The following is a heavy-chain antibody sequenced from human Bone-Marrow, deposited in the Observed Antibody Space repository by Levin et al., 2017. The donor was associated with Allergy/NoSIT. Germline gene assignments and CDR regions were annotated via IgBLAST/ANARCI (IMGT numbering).Heavy chain of an antibody. Sequence: SQTLSLTCAVYGGSFSGYYWSWIRQPPGKGLEWIGEINHSGSTNYNPSLKSRVTISVDTSKNQFSLKLSSVTAADTAVYYCARRKYYYGSGSYYRHSSDVWGQGTTVTVSS. CDR1: GGSFSGYY. CDR2: INHSGST. J-gene: IGHJ6*02. CDR3: ARRKYYYGSGSYYRHSSDV. D-gene: IGHD3-10*01. V-gene: IGHV4-34*01.